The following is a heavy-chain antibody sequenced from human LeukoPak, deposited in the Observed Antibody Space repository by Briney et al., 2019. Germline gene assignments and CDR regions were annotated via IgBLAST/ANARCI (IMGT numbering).Heavy chain of an antibody. CDR1: GFTFSGHW. D-gene: IGHD2-15*01. V-gene: IGHV3-74*03. CDR2: ITPDGNAA. CDR3: TRPGYSNGYDY. J-gene: IGHJ4*02. Sequence: PGGSLRLSCVASGFTFSGHWMHWVRQVPGKGLMAVSRITPDGNAAAYADSVKGRFTISRDNAKNTLYLEMNSLTAEDTALYHCTRPGYSNGYDYWGQGTLVTVSS.